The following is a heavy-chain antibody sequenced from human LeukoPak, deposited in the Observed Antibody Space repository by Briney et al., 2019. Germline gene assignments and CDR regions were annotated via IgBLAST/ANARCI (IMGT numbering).Heavy chain of an antibody. J-gene: IGHJ4*02. Sequence: GGSLRLSCAASGFTFSSYEMNWVRQAPEKGLEWVSYISSSGSTIYYADSVKGRFTISIDNAKNSLYLQMNSLRAEDTAVYYCARVHSATIAAAGFDYWGQGTLVTVSS. CDR1: GFTFSSYE. D-gene: IGHD6-13*01. CDR2: ISSSGSTI. V-gene: IGHV3-48*03. CDR3: ARVHSATIAAAGFDY.